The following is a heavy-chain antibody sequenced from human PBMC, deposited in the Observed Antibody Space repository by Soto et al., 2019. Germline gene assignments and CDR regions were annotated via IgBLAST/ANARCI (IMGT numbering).Heavy chain of an antibody. V-gene: IGHV3-23*01. J-gene: IGHJ4*02. D-gene: IGHD5-18*01. CDR3: VKGKESGYRGAFDS. Sequence: EEQLLESGGGLVQPGGSLRLSCAATGFNFGSYAMGWVRQAPGKGLEWVSGVSGSGSSPYYADSVKGRLTISKDKSKNTLYLDLNNLRSEDTAVYFCVKGKESGYRGAFDSWGQGTMVPVSS. CDR2: VSGSGSSP. CDR1: GFNFGSYA.